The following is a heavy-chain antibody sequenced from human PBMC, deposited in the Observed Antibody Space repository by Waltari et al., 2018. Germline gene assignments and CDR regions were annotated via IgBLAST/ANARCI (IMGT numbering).Heavy chain of an antibody. V-gene: IGHV3-30-3*01. CDR3: ARAMGSTH. J-gene: IGHJ4*02. Sequence: QVQLVESGGGVVQPGRSLRLSCAASGFTFSSYAMHWVRQAPGKGLEWVAVISYDGSNKYYADSVKGRFTISRDNSKNTLYLQMNSLRAEDTAVYYCARAMGSTHWGQGTLVTVSS. D-gene: IGHD2-2*01. CDR2: ISYDGSNK. CDR1: GFTFSSYA.